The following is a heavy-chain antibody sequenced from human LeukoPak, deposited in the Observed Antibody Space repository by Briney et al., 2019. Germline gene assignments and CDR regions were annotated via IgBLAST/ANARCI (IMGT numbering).Heavy chain of an antibody. V-gene: IGHV3-74*01. CDR3: TRDRTTITLFEL. CDR1: GFTFSSYW. D-gene: IGHD4-11*01. Sequence: GGSLRLSCAASGFTFSSYWMHWVRQAPGKGLVWVSRISDGGSTTTYADSVKGRFTASRDNARNTLYLQINSLRAEDSAVYYCTRDRTTITLFELWGQGTLVTVSS. J-gene: IGHJ4*02. CDR2: ISDGGSTT.